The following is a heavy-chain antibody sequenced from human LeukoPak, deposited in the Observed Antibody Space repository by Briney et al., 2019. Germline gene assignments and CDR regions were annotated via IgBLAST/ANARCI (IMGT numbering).Heavy chain of an antibody. CDR2: IYTSGST. Sequence: SETLSLTCTVSGGSISSGSYYWSWIRQPAGKGLEWIGRIYTSGSTNYNPSLKSRVTISVDTSKNQFSLKLSSVTAADTAVYYCARECIMITFGGAIAYNWFDPWGQGTLVTVSS. J-gene: IGHJ5*02. CDR1: GGSISSGSYY. CDR3: ARECIMITFGGAIAYNWFDP. D-gene: IGHD3-16*02. V-gene: IGHV4-61*02.